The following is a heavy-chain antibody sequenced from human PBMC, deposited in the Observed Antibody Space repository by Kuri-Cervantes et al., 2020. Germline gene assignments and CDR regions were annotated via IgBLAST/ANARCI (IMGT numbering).Heavy chain of an antibody. J-gene: IGHJ6*02. V-gene: IGHV3-11*04. CDR3: ARDPYGMDV. CDR1: GGSFSGYY. CDR2: ISSSSSTI. Sequence: GGSLRLSCAVYGGSFSGYYWSWIRQPPGKGLEWVSYISSSSSTIYYADSVKGRFTISRDNAKNSLYLQMNSLRDEDTAVYYCARDPYGMDVWGQGTTVTVSS.